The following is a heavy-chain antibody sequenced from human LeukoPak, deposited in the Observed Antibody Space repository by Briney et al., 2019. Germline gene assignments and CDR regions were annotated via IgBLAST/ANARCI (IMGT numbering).Heavy chain of an antibody. V-gene: IGHV1-3*01. CDR1: GYTFTNYA. J-gene: IGHJ4*02. CDR2: INAGNGNT. Sequence: ASVKVSCKASGYTFTNYAMHWVRQAPGQRLEWMGWINAGNGNTKYSQKFQGRVTITRDTSASTAYMELSSLRSEDTAVYYCARVRSRSSWSFSYWGQGTLVTVSS. CDR3: ARVRSRSSWSFSY. D-gene: IGHD6-13*01.